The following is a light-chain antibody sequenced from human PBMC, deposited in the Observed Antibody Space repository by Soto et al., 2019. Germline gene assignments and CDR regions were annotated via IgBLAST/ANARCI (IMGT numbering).Light chain of an antibody. V-gene: IGLV1-44*01. CDR1: SSNIGSNT. Sequence: QSVLTQAPSASGTPGQRVTISCSGSSSNIGSNTVNWYQQLPGTAPKLLIYSNNQRPSGVPDRFSGSKSGTSASLAISGLQSEDEADYYCAALDDILNVLVFGGGTKLTVL. J-gene: IGLJ2*01. CDR3: AALDDILNVLV. CDR2: SNN.